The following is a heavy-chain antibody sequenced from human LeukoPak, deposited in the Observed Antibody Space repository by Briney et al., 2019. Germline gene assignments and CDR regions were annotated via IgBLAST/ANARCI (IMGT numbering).Heavy chain of an antibody. CDR2: INHSGST. CDR1: GGSFSGYY. J-gene: IGHJ5*02. V-gene: IGHV4-34*01. D-gene: IGHD6-13*01. Sequence: KASETLSLTCAVYGGSFSGYYWSWIRQPPGNGLEWIGEINHSGSTNYNPSLKSRLTISVDTSKNQFSLKLSSVTAADTAVYYCARDPAAGWFDPWGQGTLVTVSS. CDR3: ARDPAAGWFDP.